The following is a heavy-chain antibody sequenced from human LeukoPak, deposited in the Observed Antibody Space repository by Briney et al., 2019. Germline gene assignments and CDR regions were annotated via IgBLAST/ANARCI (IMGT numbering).Heavy chain of an antibody. Sequence: SETLSLTCAVYGGSFSGYYCNWIRQPPRKGLEWIGEMNHSRSTNYNPSLKSRVTISVDTSMNQFSVKLSSVPAADTAVYYCARGNGFIRYQWLVPYCFDYWGQGTLVTVSS. CDR2: MNHSRST. J-gene: IGHJ4*02. CDR1: GGSFSGYY. D-gene: IGHD6-19*01. V-gene: IGHV4-34*01. CDR3: ARGNGFIRYQWLVPYCFDY.